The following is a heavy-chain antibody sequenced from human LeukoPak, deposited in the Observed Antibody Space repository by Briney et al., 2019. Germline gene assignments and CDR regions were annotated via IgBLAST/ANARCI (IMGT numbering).Heavy chain of an antibody. CDR1: GFTFSSYA. CDR3: AKEGSDDFWSDYYYLY. J-gene: IGHJ4*02. D-gene: IGHD3-3*01. CDR2: ISGSGGST. Sequence: PGGSLRLSCAASGFTFSSYAMSWVRQAPGKGLEWVSAISGSGGSTYYADSVKGRFTISRDNSKNTLYLQMNSLRAEDTAVYYCAKEGSDDFWSDYYYLYWGQGTLVTVSS. V-gene: IGHV3-23*01.